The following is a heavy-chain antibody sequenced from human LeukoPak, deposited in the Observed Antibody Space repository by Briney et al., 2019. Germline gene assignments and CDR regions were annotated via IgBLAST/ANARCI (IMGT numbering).Heavy chain of an antibody. CDR3: AKDWGSSGWYNWFDP. CDR1: GFTIANHG. Sequence: AGTSLRLSCAVSGFTIANHGMHWVRQAPGKGLEWVAMISHDGAAVYYGDSVKGRLTISRDNSNNTLYLQMNSLRVEDTAVCYCAKDWGSSGWYNWFDPWGQGTLVTVSS. J-gene: IGHJ5*02. V-gene: IGHV3-30*18. D-gene: IGHD6-19*01. CDR2: ISHDGAAV.